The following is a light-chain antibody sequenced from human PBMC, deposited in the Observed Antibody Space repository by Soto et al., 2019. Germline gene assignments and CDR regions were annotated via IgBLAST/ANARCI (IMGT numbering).Light chain of an antibody. J-gene: IGKJ2*03. Sequence: DVVMTPSPLSLPVTLGQPASISCRSSQSLVYRDGNTYLNWFQQMPGQSPRRLIYKVSNREAGVPVRFSGSGSGTDLTQKISSVEAEDVGVYYCMQGTRWPPGYSFGEGTKLEIK. CDR1: QSLVYRDGNTY. CDR3: MQGTRWPPGYS. V-gene: IGKV2-30*01. CDR2: KVS.